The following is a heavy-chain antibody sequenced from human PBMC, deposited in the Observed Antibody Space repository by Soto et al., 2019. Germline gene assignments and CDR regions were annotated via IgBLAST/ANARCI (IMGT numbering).Heavy chain of an antibody. CDR3: ARDRAYCISTSCYAFDAFDI. CDR2: ISYDGSNK. J-gene: IGHJ3*02. V-gene: IGHV3-30-3*01. Sequence: QVQLVESGGGVVQPGRSLRLSCAASGFTFSSYAMHWVRQAPGKGLEWVAVISYDGSNKYYADSVKGRFTISRDNSKNTXYXXMNSLRAEDTAVYYCARDRAYCISTSCYAFDAFDIWGQGTMVTVSS. D-gene: IGHD2-2*01. CDR1: GFTFSSYA.